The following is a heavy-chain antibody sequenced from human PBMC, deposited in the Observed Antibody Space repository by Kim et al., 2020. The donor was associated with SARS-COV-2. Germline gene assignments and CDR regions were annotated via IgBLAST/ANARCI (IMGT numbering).Heavy chain of an antibody. J-gene: IGHJ4*02. Sequence: SNPPLKSRVTISLDTSKNQLDLNLRAVTAADTAMYYCARHVRVGSNVFDYWGQGTLVTVSS. V-gene: IGHV4-59*08. D-gene: IGHD3-10*01. CDR3: ARHVRVGSNVFDY.